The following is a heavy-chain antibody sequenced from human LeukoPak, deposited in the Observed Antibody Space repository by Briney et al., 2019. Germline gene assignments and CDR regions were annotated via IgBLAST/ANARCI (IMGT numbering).Heavy chain of an antibody. D-gene: IGHD3-9*01. CDR3: AREFRVRYFDWLTDY. CDR2: INPTGGST. V-gene: IGHV1-46*01. CDR1: GYTFPSYF. Sequence: ASVKVSCKASGYTFPSYFMHWVRQAPGRGLEWMGIINPTGGSTTYAQKFQGRVTMARDTSTSTVYMELRSLRSDDTAVYYCAREFRVRYFDWLTDYWGQGTLVTVSS. J-gene: IGHJ4*02.